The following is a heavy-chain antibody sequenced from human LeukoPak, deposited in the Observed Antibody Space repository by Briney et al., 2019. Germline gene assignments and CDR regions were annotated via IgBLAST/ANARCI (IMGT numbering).Heavy chain of an antibody. CDR1: GYSISSGYY. CDR2: IYHSGST. D-gene: IGHD2-15*01. CDR3: WRDTRGSSEFDWFDA. V-gene: IGHV4-38-2*02. J-gene: IGHJ5*02. Sequence: SETLSLTCTVSGYSISSGYYWGWIRQPPGKGLEWIGSIYHSGSTYYNPSLKSRVTISVDTSKNQFSLKLSSVTAADTAVYYWWRDTRGSSEFDWFDAWGQGTLVTVSS.